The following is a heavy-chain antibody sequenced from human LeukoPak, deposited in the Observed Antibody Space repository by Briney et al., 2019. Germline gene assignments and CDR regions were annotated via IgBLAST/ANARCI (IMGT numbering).Heavy chain of an antibody. CDR1: GGTFSSYA. CDR2: IIPIFGTA. J-gene: IGHJ1*01. D-gene: IGHD3-22*01. V-gene: IGHV1-69*05. Sequence: ASVKVSCKASGGTFSSYAISWVRQAPGQGLEWMGGIIPIFGTANYAQKFQGRVTMTTDTSTSTAYMELRSLRSDDTAVYYRARVVVRANEYFQHWGQGALVTVSS. CDR3: ARVVVRANEYFQH.